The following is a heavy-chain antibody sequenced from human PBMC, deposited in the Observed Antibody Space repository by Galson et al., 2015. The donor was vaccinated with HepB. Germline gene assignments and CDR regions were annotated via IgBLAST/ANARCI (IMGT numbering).Heavy chain of an antibody. CDR2: IIPIFGTA. D-gene: IGHD4-17*01. CDR1: GGTSSSYA. CDR3: ARDLYGDFVYYYYGMDV. V-gene: IGHV1-69*13. J-gene: IGHJ6*02. Sequence: SVKVSCKASGGTSSSYAISWVRQAPGQGLEWMGGIIPIFGTANYAQKFQGRVTITADESTSTAYMELSSLRSEDTAVYYCARDLYGDFVYYYYGMDVWGQGTTVTVSS.